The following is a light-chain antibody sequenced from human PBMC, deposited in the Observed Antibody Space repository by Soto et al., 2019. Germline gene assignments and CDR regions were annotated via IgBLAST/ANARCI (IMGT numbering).Light chain of an antibody. Sequence: DIQMTQFPSSVSASVGDSVTITCRASQPLGAWLAWYQQKPGKAPKLLIYATSTLENGVPSRFSGSGSGTQFTLTFSSLQPEEFATYYCQQADISQLTFGGGTKVEIK. V-gene: IGKV1-12*01. J-gene: IGKJ4*01. CDR1: QPLGAW. CDR2: ATS. CDR3: QQADISQLT.